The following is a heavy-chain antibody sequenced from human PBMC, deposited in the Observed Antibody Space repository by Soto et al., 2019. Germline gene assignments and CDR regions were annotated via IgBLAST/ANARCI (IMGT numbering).Heavy chain of an antibody. D-gene: IGHD1-26*01. Sequence: QLHLRESGPGLVKPSETLSLTCTVSGGSITSSSYYWGWIRQPPGKGLEWIGSIYYSGSTYYNPSLKSRVTISVYTSKNQFSLKLSSVTAADTAVYYCATQEVGGTYVYPFDPWGQGTLVTVSS. CDR2: IYYSGST. J-gene: IGHJ5*02. CDR3: ATQEVGGTYVYPFDP. CDR1: GGSITSSSYY. V-gene: IGHV4-39*01.